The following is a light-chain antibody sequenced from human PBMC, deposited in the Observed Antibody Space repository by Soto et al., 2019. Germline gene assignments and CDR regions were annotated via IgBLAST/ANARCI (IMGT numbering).Light chain of an antibody. J-gene: IGKJ1*01. Sequence: ETVMTQSPATLSVSPGERATLSCRASQSVSSNLAWYQQKPGQAPRLLIYGASTRATGIPARFSGSGSGTEFTLTINSLQSEDFAVYYCQQYNNWPRTVGPGTQVEIK. V-gene: IGKV3D-15*01. CDR2: GAS. CDR1: QSVSSN. CDR3: QQYNNWPRT.